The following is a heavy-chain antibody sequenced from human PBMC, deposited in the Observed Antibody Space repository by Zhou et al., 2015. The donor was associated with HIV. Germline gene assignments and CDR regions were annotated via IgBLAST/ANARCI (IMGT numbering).Heavy chain of an antibody. CDR3: ARVRHWGTYSNSLDAFDI. J-gene: IGHJ3*02. CDR1: GFTFSSYG. D-gene: IGHD3-16*01. Sequence: QVQLVESGGGVVQPGRSLRLSCAASGFTFSSYGMHWVRQAPGKGLEWVAVISYDASNKYYADSVKGRFTISRDNSKNALFLLMNSLRAEDTAVYYCARVRHWGTYSNSLDAFDIWGQGTMVTVSS. V-gene: IGHV3-30*03. CDR2: ISYDASNK.